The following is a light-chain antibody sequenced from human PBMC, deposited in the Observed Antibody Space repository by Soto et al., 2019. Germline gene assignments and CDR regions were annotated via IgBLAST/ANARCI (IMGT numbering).Light chain of an antibody. Sequence: EIVLTQSPATLSLSPGERATLSCRASQSVSSYLAWYQQKPGQAPRLLIYDASNRATGIPARFTGSGSGTDFTLTISSPEPEDFAVYYCQQRSNSFTFGPGTKVDIK. V-gene: IGKV3-11*01. CDR2: DAS. J-gene: IGKJ3*01. CDR3: QQRSNSFT. CDR1: QSVSSY.